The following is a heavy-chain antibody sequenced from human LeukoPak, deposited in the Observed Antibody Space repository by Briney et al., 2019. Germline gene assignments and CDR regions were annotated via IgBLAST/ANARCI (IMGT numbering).Heavy chain of an antibody. CDR2: ISSSSSYI. CDR3: AREGGYYDSSSYYWYFDY. J-gene: IGHJ4*02. CDR1: GFTFSSYS. Sequence: GGSLRLSCAASGFTFSSYSMNWVRQAPGKGLEWVSSISSSSSYIYYADSVKGRFTISRDNAKNSLYLQMNSLRAEDTAVYYCAREGGYYDSSSYYWYFDYWGQGTLVTVSS. V-gene: IGHV3-21*01. D-gene: IGHD3-22*01.